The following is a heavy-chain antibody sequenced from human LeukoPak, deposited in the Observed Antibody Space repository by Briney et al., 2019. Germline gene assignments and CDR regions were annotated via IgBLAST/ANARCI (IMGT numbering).Heavy chain of an antibody. CDR1: GGSISSGSYY. V-gene: IGHV4-61*02. CDR2: IYTSGST. Sequence: PSQTLSLTCTVSGGSISSGSYYWSWIRQPAGKGLEWIGRIYTSGSTNYNPSLKSRVTISVDTSKNQFSLKLSSVTAADTAMYYCAREVAGANPPYYFDYWGQGTLVTVSS. J-gene: IGHJ4*02. D-gene: IGHD1-26*01. CDR3: AREVAGANPPYYFDY.